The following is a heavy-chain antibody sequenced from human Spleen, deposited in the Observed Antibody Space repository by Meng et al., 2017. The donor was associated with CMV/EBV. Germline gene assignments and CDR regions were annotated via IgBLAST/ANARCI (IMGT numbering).Heavy chain of an antibody. CDR2: INPNSGGT. CDR3: ARDPGFLNPGYSSSWSY. CDR1: GSTFTVYY. J-gene: IGHJ4*02. V-gene: IGHV1-2*02. D-gene: IGHD6-13*01. Sequence: ASVKVSCKASGSTFTVYYTHWVRQAPGQGLEWMGWINPNSGGTNYAQKFQGRVTMTRDTSISTAYMELSSPRSDDTAVYYCARDPGFLNPGYSSSWSYWGQGTLVTVSS.